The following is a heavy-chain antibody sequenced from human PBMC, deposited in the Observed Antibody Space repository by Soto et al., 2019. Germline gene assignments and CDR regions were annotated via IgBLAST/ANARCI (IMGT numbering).Heavy chain of an antibody. J-gene: IGHJ4*02. CDR2: IYYSGST. V-gene: IGHV4-31*03. D-gene: IGHD3-22*01. Sequence: SETLSLTCTVSGGSISSGGYYWSWIRQHPGKGLEWIGYIYYSGSTYYNPSLKSRVTISVDTSKNQFSLKLSSVTAADTAVYYCAREVSDSSAADYWGQGTLVTVSS. CDR3: AREVSDSSAADY. CDR1: GGSISSGGYY.